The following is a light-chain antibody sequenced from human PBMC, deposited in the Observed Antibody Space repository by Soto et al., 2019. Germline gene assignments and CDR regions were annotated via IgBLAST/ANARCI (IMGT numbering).Light chain of an antibody. CDR3: QQYGSSPQIT. V-gene: IGKV3-20*01. Sequence: EIVLTQSPGTLSLSPGERASLSCRASQAVGGTYLAWYQHKPGQAPRLLIYGASNRAAGIPDRFGGSGSGTDFTLTISRLEPEDFAVYYCQQYGSSPQITFGQGTRLGIK. CDR2: GAS. J-gene: IGKJ5*01. CDR1: QAVGGTY.